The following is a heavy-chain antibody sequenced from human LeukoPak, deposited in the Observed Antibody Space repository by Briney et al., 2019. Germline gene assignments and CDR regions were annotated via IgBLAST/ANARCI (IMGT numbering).Heavy chain of an antibody. D-gene: IGHD3-22*01. CDR2: ISGSGGST. Sequence: VGSLRLSCAASGFTFSSYAVSRVRQAPGQGLKWVSAISGSGGSTDYADSVKGRFIISRDNSKNTLYLQMNSLRAEDTAVYYCASGGTYYYDSSGYYSAYYYYGMDVWGQGTTVTASS. J-gene: IGHJ6*02. CDR3: ASGGTYYYDSSGYYSAYYYYGMDV. V-gene: IGHV3-23*01. CDR1: GFTFSSYA.